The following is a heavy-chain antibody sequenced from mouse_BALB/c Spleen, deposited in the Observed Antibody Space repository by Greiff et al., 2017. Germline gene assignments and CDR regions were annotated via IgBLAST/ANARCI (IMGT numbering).Heavy chain of an antibody. CDR2: ISSGGSYT. CDR1: GFTFSSYT. CDR3: TRERYDDY. Sequence: DVKLQESGGGLVKPGGSLKLSCAASGFTFSSYTMSWVRQTPEKRLEWVATISSGGSYTYYPDSVKGRFTISRDNAKNTLYLQMSSLKSEDTAMYYCTRERYDDYWGQGTTLTISS. J-gene: IGHJ2*01. D-gene: IGHD2-14*01. V-gene: IGHV5-6-4*01.